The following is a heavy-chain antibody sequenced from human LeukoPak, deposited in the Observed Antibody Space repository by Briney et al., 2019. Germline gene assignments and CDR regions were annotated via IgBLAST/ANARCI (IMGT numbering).Heavy chain of an antibody. CDR3: AKDRYYYDSSTYLENAFDI. CDR2: ISGSGGST. CDR1: GFTFSSYA. Sequence: PGGSLRLSCAASGFTFSSYAMSWVRQAPGKGLEWVSAISGSGGSTYYADSVKGRFTISIDNSKNTLYLQMNNLRAEDTAVYYCAKDRYYYDSSTYLENAFDIWGQGTMVTVSS. J-gene: IGHJ3*02. D-gene: IGHD3-22*01. V-gene: IGHV3-23*01.